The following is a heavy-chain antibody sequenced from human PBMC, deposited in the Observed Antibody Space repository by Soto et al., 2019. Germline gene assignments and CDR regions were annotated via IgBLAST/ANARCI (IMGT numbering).Heavy chain of an antibody. J-gene: IGHJ2*01. Sequence: QVQLVESGGGVVQPGRALRLSCAASGFTFSSGGMHWVRQAPGKGLVWVAVISYEGSNKYYADSVKGRFTICRDSSKNTLDLQMNSLRAEDTAVYYCAKDVGSSYLSWYFDLWGRGTLVNVSS. D-gene: IGHD6-6*01. V-gene: IGHV3-30*18. CDR1: GFTFSSGG. CDR3: AKDVGSSYLSWYFDL. CDR2: ISYEGSNK.